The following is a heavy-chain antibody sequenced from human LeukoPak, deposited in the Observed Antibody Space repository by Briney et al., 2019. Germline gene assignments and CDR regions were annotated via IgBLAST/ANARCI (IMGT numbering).Heavy chain of an antibody. CDR3: AKDASMYQYFDY. D-gene: IGHD2-8*01. Sequence: GGSLRLSCAASGFTFSSYAINWVRQASGKGLEWVAGISGSAGSTYYADSVKGRLTISRDNSKNTLYLQMSSLRAEDTALYYCAKDASMYQYFDYWGQGTLVTVSS. V-gene: IGHV3-23*01. CDR1: GFTFSSYA. CDR2: ISGSAGST. J-gene: IGHJ4*02.